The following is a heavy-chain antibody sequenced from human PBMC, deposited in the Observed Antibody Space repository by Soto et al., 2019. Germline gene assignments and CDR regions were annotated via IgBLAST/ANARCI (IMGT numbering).Heavy chain of an antibody. D-gene: IGHD2-8*01. J-gene: IGHJ6*03. CDR1: GGSISSYY. CDR2: IYYSGST. Sequence: SETLSLTCTVSGGSISSYYWSWIRQPPGKGLEWIGYIYYSGSTNYNPSLKSRVTISVDTSKNQFSLKLSSVTAADTAVYYCARSNTKRIEGGNYYYYYMDVWGKGTTVTVSS. CDR3: ARSNTKRIEGGNYYYYYMDV. V-gene: IGHV4-59*01.